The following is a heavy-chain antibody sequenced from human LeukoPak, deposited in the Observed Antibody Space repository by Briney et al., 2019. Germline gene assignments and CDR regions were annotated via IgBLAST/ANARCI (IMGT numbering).Heavy chain of an antibody. CDR1: GGSISSYY. V-gene: IGHV4-59*01. D-gene: IGHD2-15*01. J-gene: IGHJ5*02. CDR2: IHYSGST. CDR3: ANGGYCSGTSCYPNWFDP. Sequence: PSETLSLTCTVSGGSISSYYWSWIRQPPGQRLEWIGYIHYSGSTNYNPSLKSRVTISVDTSKNQFSLRLSSVTAADTAVYYCANGGYCSGTSCYPNWFDPWGQGTLVTVSS.